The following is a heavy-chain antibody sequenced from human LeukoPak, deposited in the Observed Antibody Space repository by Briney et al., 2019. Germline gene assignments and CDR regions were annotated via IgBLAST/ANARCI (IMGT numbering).Heavy chain of an antibody. Sequence: GASLKISCKGSGYSFTSYWIGWVRQLPGKGLEWTGIIYPGDSDTRYSPSFQGQVTISADKSISTAYLQWSSLKASDTAMYYCARLDDSSGYYVPYFDYWGQGTLVTVSS. D-gene: IGHD3-22*01. CDR1: GYSFTSYW. J-gene: IGHJ4*02. CDR3: ARLDDSSGYYVPYFDY. V-gene: IGHV5-51*01. CDR2: IYPGDSDT.